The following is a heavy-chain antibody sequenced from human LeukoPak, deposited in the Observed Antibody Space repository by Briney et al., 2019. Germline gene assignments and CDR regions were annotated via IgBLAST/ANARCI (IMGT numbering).Heavy chain of an antibody. Sequence: SETLSLTCTVSGGSISSGGYYWSWIRQHPGKGLEWIGYNYYSGSTYYNPSLKSRVTISVDTSKNQFSLKLSSVTAADTAVYYCARAFSPDYYDSSGYYWTRGNYFDYWGQGTLVTVSS. CDR3: ARAFSPDYYDSSGYYWTRGNYFDY. V-gene: IGHV4-31*03. J-gene: IGHJ4*02. CDR2: NYYSGST. D-gene: IGHD3-22*01. CDR1: GGSISSGGYY.